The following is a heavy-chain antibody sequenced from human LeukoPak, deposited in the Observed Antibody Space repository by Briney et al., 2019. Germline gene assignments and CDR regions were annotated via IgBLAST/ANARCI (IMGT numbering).Heavy chain of an antibody. CDR1: ENTFTNYY. Sequence: ASVKVSCKASENTFTNYYMHWVRQAPGQGLEWMGWISPNNGDTNYAQNLQGRVTMTTDRPTTTAYMELRSLTSDDTALYYCARVMIASAANWFDPWGQGTLVTVSS. D-gene: IGHD3-22*01. J-gene: IGHJ5*02. V-gene: IGHV1-18*04. CDR2: ISPNNGDT. CDR3: ARVMIASAANWFDP.